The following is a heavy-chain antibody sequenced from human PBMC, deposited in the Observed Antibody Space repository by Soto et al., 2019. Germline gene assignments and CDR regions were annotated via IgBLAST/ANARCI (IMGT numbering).Heavy chain of an antibody. Sequence: QVQVVQSGAEVKQPGSSVKVSCKVSGDSFRSYAISWVRQAPGQGLEWMGGIIPILTTAKYAQKFQDRVTITADESTRTADMEMYSPTSEDTDFYYCARKAGGGNYYFLDFWGQGTLVTVSS. CDR2: IIPILTTA. V-gene: IGHV1-69*01. CDR1: GDSFRSYA. CDR3: ARKAGGGNYYFLDF. J-gene: IGHJ4*02. D-gene: IGHD2-15*01.